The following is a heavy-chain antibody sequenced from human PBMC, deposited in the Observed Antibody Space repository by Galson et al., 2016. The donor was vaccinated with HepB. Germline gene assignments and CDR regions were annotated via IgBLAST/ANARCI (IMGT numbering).Heavy chain of an antibody. CDR3: GRDHSVVLTTAYNWFDP. Sequence: SLRLSCAASGFAFSSHWMHWVRQDLGKGLVWVSRINSDGTISNYADPVKGRFTISRDNAKNTLYLQMNSLRVEDTAVYYCGRDHSVVLTTAYNWFDPWGQGTLVTVSS. CDR2: INSDGTIS. D-gene: IGHD4-23*01. CDR1: GFAFSSHW. V-gene: IGHV3-74*01. J-gene: IGHJ5*02.